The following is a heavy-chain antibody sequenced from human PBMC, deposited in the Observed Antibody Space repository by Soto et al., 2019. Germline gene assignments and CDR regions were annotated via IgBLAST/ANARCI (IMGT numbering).Heavy chain of an antibody. D-gene: IGHD3-10*01. CDR3: AKGRGGSGSLTPRVDF. CDR1: GFTFNNYA. Sequence: EVQLLESGGGLVQPGGSLRLSCAASGFTFNNYAMTWVRQAPGKGLEWVSAISGGGDTTSYADSVKGRFTVSRDGSKNPLYLPMSSLRAEDPGLYFCAKGRGGSGSLTPRVDFWGQGTLVTVSS. J-gene: IGHJ4*02. CDR2: ISGGGDTT. V-gene: IGHV3-23*01.